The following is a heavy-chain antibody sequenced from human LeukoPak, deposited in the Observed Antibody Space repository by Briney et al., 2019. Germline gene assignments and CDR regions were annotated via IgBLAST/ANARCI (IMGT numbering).Heavy chain of an antibody. D-gene: IGHD6-13*01. CDR1: GFTFPNYW. J-gene: IGHJ5*02. CDR3: ARVVAAAGSDNWFDP. Sequence: GGSLRLSCAASGFTFPNYWMSWVRQAPGKGLEWVSGINWNGGSTGYADSVKGRFTISRDNAKNSLYLQMNSLRAEDTALYHCARVVAAAGSDNWFDPWGQGTLVTVSS. V-gene: IGHV3-20*01. CDR2: INWNGGST.